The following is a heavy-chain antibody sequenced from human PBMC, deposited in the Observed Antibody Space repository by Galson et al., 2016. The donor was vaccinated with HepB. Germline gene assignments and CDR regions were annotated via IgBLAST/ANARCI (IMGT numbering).Heavy chain of an antibody. CDR2: ISINNGDT. Sequence: SVKVSCKASGYVFVNHGISWVRQAPGQGLEWMGWISINNGDTNYAEKLQGRVTMTRDTSTTTAYMELRSLTPDDTAVYYCARDYSSSSSWLFWGQGTLVTVSS. CDR3: ARDYSSSSSWLF. J-gene: IGHJ4*02. D-gene: IGHD6-6*01. V-gene: IGHV1-18*04. CDR1: GYVFVNHG.